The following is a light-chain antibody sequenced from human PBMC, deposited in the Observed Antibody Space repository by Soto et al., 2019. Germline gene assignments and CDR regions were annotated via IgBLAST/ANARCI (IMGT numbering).Light chain of an antibody. CDR3: QQYNNWPPLT. CDR1: QSVSSN. J-gene: IGKJ4*01. V-gene: IGKV3D-15*01. Sequence: EIVMTQSPAPLSVSPGERATLSCRASQSVSSNLAWYQQKPGQAPRLLIYGASIRATGIPARFSGSGSVTEITLTISSLQSEDFAVYYCQQYNNWPPLTFGGGTKVEIK. CDR2: GAS.